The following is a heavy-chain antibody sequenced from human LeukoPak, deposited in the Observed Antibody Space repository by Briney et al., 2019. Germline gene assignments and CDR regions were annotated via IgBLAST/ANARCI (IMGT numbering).Heavy chain of an antibody. CDR1: GFTFSSYS. D-gene: IGHD3-10*01. Sequence: GGSLRLSCAASGFTFSSYSMLWVRQAPGKGLEWVSYISSSSSTIYYADSVKGRFTISRDNAKNSLYLQMNTLRAEDTAVYYCAKDRRAGSYDYWGQGTLVTVSS. CDR3: AKDRRAGSYDY. J-gene: IGHJ4*02. CDR2: ISSSSSTI. V-gene: IGHV3-48*01.